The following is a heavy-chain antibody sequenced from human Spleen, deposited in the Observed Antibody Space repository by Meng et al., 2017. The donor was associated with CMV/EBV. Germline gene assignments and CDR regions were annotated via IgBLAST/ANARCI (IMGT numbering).Heavy chain of an antibody. D-gene: IGHD2-2*01. J-gene: IGHJ4*02. Sequence: QVQLVQLGAEGKKPGAPVNVSCNASGYTFPGDSMHWVRQAPGQGLEWMGWINPNSGGTTYAQKFQGRVTMTRDTSISTAYMELSRLRSDDTAVYYCARDFDDCSSTSCHDYWGQGTLVTVSS. CDR2: INPNSGGT. CDR3: ARDFDDCSSTSCHDY. V-gene: IGHV1-2*02. CDR1: GYTFPGDS.